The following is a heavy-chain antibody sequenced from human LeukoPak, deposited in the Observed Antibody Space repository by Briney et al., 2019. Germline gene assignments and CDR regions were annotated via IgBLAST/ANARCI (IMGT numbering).Heavy chain of an antibody. D-gene: IGHD3-22*01. V-gene: IGHV1-8*03. CDR3: ARDIPYYYDSSGYYD. CDR2: MNPNSGNT. J-gene: IGHJ4*02. CDR1: GYTFTSYD. Sequence: ASVKVSCRASGYTFTSYDINWVRQATGQGLEWMGWMNPNSGNTGYAQKFQGRVTITRNTSISTAYMELSSLRSDDTAVYYCARDIPYYYDSSGYYDWGQGTLVTVSS.